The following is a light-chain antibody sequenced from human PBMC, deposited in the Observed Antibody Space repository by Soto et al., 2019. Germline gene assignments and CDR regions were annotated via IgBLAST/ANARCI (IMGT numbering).Light chain of an antibody. V-gene: IGKV1-5*01. J-gene: IGKJ1*01. CDR1: QSVSSW. CDR2: DAS. CDR3: QQYNSYSWT. Sequence: DIQMTQSPSTLSASVGDRVTITCRASQSVSSWLAWYQQKPGKAPNLLIYDASTLESGVPSRFSGSGSGTEFTLTTSSLQPDDFATYYCQQYNSYSWTFGQGTKVDIK.